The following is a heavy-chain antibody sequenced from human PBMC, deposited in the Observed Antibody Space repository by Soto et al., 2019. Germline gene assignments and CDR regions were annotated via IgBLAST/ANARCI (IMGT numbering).Heavy chain of an antibody. CDR1: GYTFTSYD. D-gene: IGHD1-26*01. CDR3: ARGLSYRQD. Sequence: QVQLVQSGAEVKKPGASVKVSCKASGYTFTSYDIYWVRQATGQGLEWMGWMHPNSGNTGYAQKFQGRVTMTTNTSITTAYMELSSLTSEDTAVYYCARGLSYRQDWGQGTLVTVSS. J-gene: IGHJ4*02. V-gene: IGHV1-8*01. CDR2: MHPNSGNT.